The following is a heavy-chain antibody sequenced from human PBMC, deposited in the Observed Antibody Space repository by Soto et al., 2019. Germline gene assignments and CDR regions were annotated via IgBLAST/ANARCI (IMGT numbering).Heavy chain of an antibody. Sequence: ASVKVSCKASGGTFSSYAISWVRQAPGQGLEWMGGIIPIFGTANYAQKFQGRVTITADESTSTAYMELSSLRSEDTAVYYCARPTREYYDSSGQSAWFDPWGQGTLVTVSS. CDR3: ARPTREYYDSSGQSAWFDP. D-gene: IGHD3-22*01. V-gene: IGHV1-69*13. CDR2: IIPIFGTA. CDR1: GGTFSSYA. J-gene: IGHJ5*02.